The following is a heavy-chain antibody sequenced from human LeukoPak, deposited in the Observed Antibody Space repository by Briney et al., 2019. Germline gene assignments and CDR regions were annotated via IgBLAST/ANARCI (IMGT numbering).Heavy chain of an antibody. Sequence: SETLSLTCTVSGGSISSYYWSWIRQPPGKGLEWIGYIYYSGSTNYNPSLKSRVTISVDTSKNQFSLKLSSVTAADTAVYYCARTIAVAGPFDYWGQRTLVTVSS. V-gene: IGHV4-59*01. CDR3: ARTIAVAGPFDY. D-gene: IGHD6-19*01. J-gene: IGHJ4*02. CDR2: IYYSGST. CDR1: GGSISSYY.